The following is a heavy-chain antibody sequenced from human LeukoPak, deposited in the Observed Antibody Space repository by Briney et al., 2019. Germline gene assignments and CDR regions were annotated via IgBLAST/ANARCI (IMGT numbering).Heavy chain of an antibody. Sequence: PGGSLRLSCAASGFTFSSYSMNWVRQAPGKGLEWVSSISTSSSSMYYADSVKGRFTISRDNAKNSLYLQMNSLRAEDTAVYYCAREGFYGSEFDYWGQGTLVTVSS. CDR3: AREGFYGSEFDY. CDR1: GFTFSSYS. J-gene: IGHJ4*02. D-gene: IGHD3-10*01. CDR2: ISTSSSSM. V-gene: IGHV3-21*01.